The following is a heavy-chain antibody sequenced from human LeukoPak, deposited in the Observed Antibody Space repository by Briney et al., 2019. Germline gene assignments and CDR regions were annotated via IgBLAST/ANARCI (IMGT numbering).Heavy chain of an antibody. CDR3: ARDARGWSGFDY. V-gene: IGHV4-61*02. CDR1: GGSISSGSYY. CDR2: IYTTGST. D-gene: IGHD3-3*01. Sequence: SETLSLTCTVSGGSISSGSYYWSWIRQPAGKGLECIGRIYTTGSTNYNPSLKSRVTISVDTSKNQFSLKLSSVTAADTAVYYCARDARGWSGFDYWGQGTLVTVSS. J-gene: IGHJ4*02.